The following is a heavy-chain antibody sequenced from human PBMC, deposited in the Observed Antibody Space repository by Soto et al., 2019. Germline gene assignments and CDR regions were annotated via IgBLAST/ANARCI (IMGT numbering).Heavy chain of an antibody. CDR1: GFTFSSYS. D-gene: IGHD3-22*01. CDR3: ARDTYYYDSSGYYDTVDY. J-gene: IGHJ4*02. CDR2: ISSSSSYI. Sequence: EVQLVESGGGLVKPGGSLRLSCAASGFTFSSYSMNWVRQAPGKGLEWVSSISSSSSYIYYADSVKGRFTISRDNAKNSLYLQMNSLRAEDTAVYYCARDTYYYDSSGYYDTVDYWGQGTLVTVSS. V-gene: IGHV3-21*01.